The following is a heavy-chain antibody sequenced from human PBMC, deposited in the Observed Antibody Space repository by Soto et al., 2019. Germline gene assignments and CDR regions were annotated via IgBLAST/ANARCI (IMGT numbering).Heavy chain of an antibody. CDR2: INPSGST. CDR3: ASLEGYYFDY. CDR1: GGSFSGYY. V-gene: IGHV4-34*01. Sequence: QVQLQQWGAGLLKPSETLSLTCAVYGGSFSGYYWSWIRQPPGKGLEWIGEINPSGSTNYNPSVKSRVTISVDTSKNQFSLKLSSVTAADTAVYYCASLEGYYFDYWGQGTLVTVSS. J-gene: IGHJ4*02.